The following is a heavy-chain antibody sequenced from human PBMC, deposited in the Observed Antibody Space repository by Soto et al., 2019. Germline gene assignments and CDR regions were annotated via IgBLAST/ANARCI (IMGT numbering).Heavy chain of an antibody. CDR3: AKALVIGRVICNWCVP. D-gene: IGHD2-21*01. Sequence: QVQLLESGGGVVQPGTSLRLSCAASGFAFSRNNIHWVRQAPGKGLEWVAVIWYEGSLQYYGDSVKGRFTVSRDNSKNTEYLMMNSLRLDDTPPYYCAKALVIGRVICNWCVPWGRETRVTSPQ. V-gene: IGHV3-33*06. J-gene: IGHJ5*02. CDR1: GFAFSRNN. CDR2: IWYEGSLQ.